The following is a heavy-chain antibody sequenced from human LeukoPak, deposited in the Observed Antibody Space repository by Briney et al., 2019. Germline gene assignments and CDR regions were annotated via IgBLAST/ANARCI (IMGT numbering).Heavy chain of an antibody. J-gene: IGHJ5*02. CDR1: GGSISSYY. CDR3: ARGGQQLVPDWFDP. V-gene: IGHV4-59*01. Sequence: SETLSLTCTVSGGSISSYYWSWIRQPPGKGLEWIGYIYYSGSTNYNPSLKSRITISVDTSKNQFSLKLSSLTAADTGLYYCARGGQQLVPDWFDPWGQGTLVTVSS. CDR2: IYYSGST. D-gene: IGHD6-13*01.